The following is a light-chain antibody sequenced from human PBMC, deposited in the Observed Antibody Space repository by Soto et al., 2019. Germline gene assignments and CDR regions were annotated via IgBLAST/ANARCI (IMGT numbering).Light chain of an antibody. V-gene: IGKV1-39*01. CDR2: AAS. CDR1: QSISSY. Sequence: DIQMPQSPSSLSASVGDRVTITCRASQSISSYLNWYQQKPGKAPKLLIYAASSLQSGVPSRFSGSGYGTDFTLTISSLQPEDFATYYWQQSYSTPWTFGQGTKVEIK. J-gene: IGKJ1*01. CDR3: QQSYSTPWT.